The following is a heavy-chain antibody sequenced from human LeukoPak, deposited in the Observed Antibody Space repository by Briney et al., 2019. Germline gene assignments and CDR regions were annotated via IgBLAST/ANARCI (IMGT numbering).Heavy chain of an antibody. CDR1: GXXFXXXW. CDR2: XXQXGSXK. D-gene: IGHD6-13*01. V-gene: IGHV3-7*04. Sequence: GGSLRLSCAAXGXXFXXXWXXXXXXAPXXXXXXVXXXXQXGSXKYXXDSVKGRFNISRDNAKNSLYLQMNSLRAEDTAVYXXERVSSGWYQRWDCWGQGTLVTVSS. CDR3: ERVSSGWYQRWDC. J-gene: IGHJ4*02.